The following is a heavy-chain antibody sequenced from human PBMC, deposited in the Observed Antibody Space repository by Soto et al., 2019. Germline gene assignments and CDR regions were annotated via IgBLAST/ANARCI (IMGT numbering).Heavy chain of an antibody. CDR2: ISSSSSYI. D-gene: IGHD3-9*01. CDR3: ARDPPYYDILTGPNGY. J-gene: IGHJ4*02. Sequence: GGPLRLSCAASGCTFSSYSMNWVRQAQGKGLEWVSSISSSSSYIYYADSVKGRFTISRDNAKNSLYLQMNSLRAEDTAVYYCARDPPYYDILTGPNGYWGQGTLVTVSS. V-gene: IGHV3-21*01. CDR1: GCTFSSYS.